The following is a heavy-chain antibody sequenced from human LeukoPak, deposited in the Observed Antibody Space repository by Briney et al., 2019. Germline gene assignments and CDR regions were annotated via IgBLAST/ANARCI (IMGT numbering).Heavy chain of an antibody. CDR3: SRIIKIAAADFDY. Sequence: GGSLRLSCAASGFTFSRYEMNRVRQAPGKGLEWVSYISSSGNTIYYADSVKSRFTISRDNAKNSLYLQMNSLRAEDTDVDYCSRIIKIAAADFDYWGRGPVVTVSS. V-gene: IGHV3-48*03. CDR2: ISSSGNTI. CDR1: GFTFSRYE. J-gene: IGHJ4*02. D-gene: IGHD6-13*01.